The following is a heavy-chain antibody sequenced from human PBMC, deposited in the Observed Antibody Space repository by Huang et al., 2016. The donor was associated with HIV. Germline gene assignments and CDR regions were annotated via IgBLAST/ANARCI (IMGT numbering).Heavy chain of an antibody. CDR2: IKKDESEK. CDR3: ATKTAAMDI. Sequence: VESGGRLVQPGGSISLSCVGSTFRFGAYWMSWVRQSTGKGLEWVANIKKDESEKYYVDSVKGRFNISRDNAKKVLFLEMNNVRVEDTATYYCATKTAAMDIWGQGTTVTVS. J-gene: IGHJ6*02. CDR1: TFRFGAYW. V-gene: IGHV3-7*01. D-gene: IGHD1-7*01.